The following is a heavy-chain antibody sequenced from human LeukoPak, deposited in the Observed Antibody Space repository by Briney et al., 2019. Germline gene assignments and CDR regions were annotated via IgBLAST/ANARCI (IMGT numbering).Heavy chain of an antibody. CDR2: VSGSGDST. Sequence: GGSLRLSCAASGLTFSYYAMSWVRQAPGKGLEWVSVVSGSGDSTYYADSVKGRFTISRDNSKNTLYLQMNSLRAEDTAVYYCAKVQGAWRLYYDSSCSYYFDYWGQGTLVTGSS. J-gene: IGHJ4*02. D-gene: IGHD3-22*01. CDR1: GLTFSYYA. CDR3: AKVQGAWRLYYDSSCSYYFDY. V-gene: IGHV3-23*01.